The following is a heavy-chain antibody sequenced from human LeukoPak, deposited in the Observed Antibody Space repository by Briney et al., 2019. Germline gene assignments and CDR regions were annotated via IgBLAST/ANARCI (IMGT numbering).Heavy chain of an antibody. CDR2: IYYSGTT. J-gene: IGHJ4*02. D-gene: IGHD1-26*01. CDR1: GVSISNYY. Sequence: SETLSLSCTVSGVSISNYYWGWIRQAPGKGLEWVGFIYYSGTTHYSPSLKSRVPKSVATSNNQFSLRLSSVTAADTAIYYCARHSGASPHYFDYWGQGALVTVSS. CDR3: ARHSGASPHYFDY. V-gene: IGHV4-59*08.